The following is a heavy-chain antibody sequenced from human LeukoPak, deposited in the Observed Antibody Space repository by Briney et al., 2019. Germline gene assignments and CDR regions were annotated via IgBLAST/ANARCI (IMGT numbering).Heavy chain of an antibody. CDR3: AKGLRGNYDY. Sequence: PGGSLRLSCAASGFTFNSYVMAWVRQPPEKGLEWVSSITDNGINTYYADSVKGRFTISRDNSKNTLYLQMNSLRAEYTGVYYGAKGLRGNYDYWGQGTLVTVSS. CDR1: GFTFNSYV. J-gene: IGHJ4*02. D-gene: IGHD1-26*01. CDR2: ITDNGINT. V-gene: IGHV3-23*01.